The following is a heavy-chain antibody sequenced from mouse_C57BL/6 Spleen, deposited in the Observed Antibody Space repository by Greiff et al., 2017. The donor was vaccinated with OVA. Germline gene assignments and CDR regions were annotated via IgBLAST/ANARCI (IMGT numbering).Heavy chain of an antibody. D-gene: IGHD1-1*01. CDR2: FYPGSGSI. Sequence: QVQLKQSGAELVKPGASVKLSCKASGYTFTEYTIHWVKQRSGQGLEWIGWFYPGSGSIKYNEKFKDKATLTADKSSSTVYMELSRLTSEDSAVYFCARHEVPYYYGSSYLYAMDYWGQGTSVTVSS. J-gene: IGHJ4*01. CDR1: GYTFTEYT. V-gene: IGHV1-62-2*01. CDR3: ARHEVPYYYGSSYLYAMDY.